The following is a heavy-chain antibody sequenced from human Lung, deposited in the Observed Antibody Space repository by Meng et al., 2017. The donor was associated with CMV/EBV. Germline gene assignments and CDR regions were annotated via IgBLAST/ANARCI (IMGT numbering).Heavy chain of an antibody. D-gene: IGHD4-17*01. Sequence: SVXVSCKASGGTFSTYNINWVRQAPGQGLEWMGGIIPFFGTPHYGKSFQGRVTISTDESTTTAYMELSRLRSEDTDVYYCASRTRVDGYGDYTYYYYGMDVWXQGTTVTVSS. J-gene: IGHJ6*02. CDR1: GGTFSTYN. V-gene: IGHV1-69*05. CDR3: ASRTRVDGYGDYTYYYYGMDV. CDR2: IIPFFGTP.